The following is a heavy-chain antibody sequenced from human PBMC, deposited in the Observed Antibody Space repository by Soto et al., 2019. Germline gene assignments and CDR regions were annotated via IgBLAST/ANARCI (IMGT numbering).Heavy chain of an antibody. D-gene: IGHD2-21*01. V-gene: IGHV3-7*04. CDR3: ARDLSPPGEFFYDAFDV. CDR1: GFTFSAFW. Sequence: EVQLVESGGGLVQPGESLRLSCAASGFTFSAFWMTWLRQAPGKGLGWVANIKRDGTVTHYGDSVEGRCTRSRDNAQNSLFLQLNSLRPEDTAMYYCARDLSPPGEFFYDAFDVWGQGTVVTVSS. CDR2: IKRDGTVT. J-gene: IGHJ3*01.